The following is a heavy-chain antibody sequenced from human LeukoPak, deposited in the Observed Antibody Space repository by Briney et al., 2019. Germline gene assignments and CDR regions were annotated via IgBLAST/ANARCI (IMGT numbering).Heavy chain of an antibody. Sequence: GGSLRLYCAASGFSVSSNYMSWVRQAPGQGREWVSVLYSGGSTYYADSVKGRFTISRDNSKNTLYLQMNSLRAEDTAVYYGARDLPEGSDYWGQGTLVTVSS. CDR2: LYSGGST. D-gene: IGHD3-10*01. V-gene: IGHV3-53*01. J-gene: IGHJ4*02. CDR3: ARDLPEGSDY. CDR1: GFSVSSNY.